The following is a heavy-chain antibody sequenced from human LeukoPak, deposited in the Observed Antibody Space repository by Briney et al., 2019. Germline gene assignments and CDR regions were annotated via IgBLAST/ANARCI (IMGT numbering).Heavy chain of an antibody. CDR2: MDPKSGEA. J-gene: IGHJ4*02. Sequence: ASVKVSCKASGYTFTDYYMRWVRQAPGQGLEWMGWMDPKSGEANHAQKFQGRVIMTRDTSITTAYMELTRLISDDTAVYYCALEVYYSDNSAFDYWGQGTLVTVSS. CDR3: ALEVYYSDNSAFDY. CDR1: GYTFTDYY. V-gene: IGHV1-2*02. D-gene: IGHD3-22*01.